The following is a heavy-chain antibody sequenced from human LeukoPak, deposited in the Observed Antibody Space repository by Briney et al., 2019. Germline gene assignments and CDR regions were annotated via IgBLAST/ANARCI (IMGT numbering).Heavy chain of an antibody. Sequence: SETLSLTCTVSGGSISSYYWSWIRQPPGKGLEWIGYIYYSGSTNYNPSLKSRVTISVDTSKNQFSLKLSSVTAADTAMYYCARDAAAGTFRWFDPWGQGTLVTVSS. D-gene: IGHD6-13*01. V-gene: IGHV4-59*01. CDR2: IYYSGST. CDR3: ARDAAAGTFRWFDP. J-gene: IGHJ5*02. CDR1: GGSISSYY.